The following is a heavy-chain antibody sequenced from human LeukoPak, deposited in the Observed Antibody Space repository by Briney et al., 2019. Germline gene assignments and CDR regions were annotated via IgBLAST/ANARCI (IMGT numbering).Heavy chain of an antibody. CDR2: ISGSGGST. CDR1: GFTFSSYA. D-gene: IGHD2-2*01. V-gene: IGHV3-23*01. J-gene: IGHJ4*02. Sequence: GGSLRLSCAASGFTFSSYAMSWVRQAPGKGLEWVSAISGSGGSTYYADSVKGRFTISRDNSKSTLYLQMNSLRAEDTAVYYCAKRENYQLLSRIYYFDYWGQGTLVTVSS. CDR3: AKRENYQLLSRIYYFDY.